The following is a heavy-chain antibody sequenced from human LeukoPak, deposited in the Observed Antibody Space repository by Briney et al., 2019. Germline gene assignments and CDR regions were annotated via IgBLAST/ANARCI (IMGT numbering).Heavy chain of an antibody. J-gene: IGHJ5*02. D-gene: IGHD1-26*01. CDR2: INHSGST. CDR1: GGSFSGCC. Sequence: SETLSLTCAVYGGSFSGCCWSWIRQPPGKGLEWIGEINHSGSTNYNPSLKSRVTISVDTSKNQFSLKLSSVTAADTAVYYCARGRNSGSYSSWGQGTLVTVSS. V-gene: IGHV4-34*01. CDR3: ARGRNSGSYSS.